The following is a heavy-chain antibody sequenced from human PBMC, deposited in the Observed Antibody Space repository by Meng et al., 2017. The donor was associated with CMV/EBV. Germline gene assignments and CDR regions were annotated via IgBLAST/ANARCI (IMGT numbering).Heavy chain of an antibody. J-gene: IGHJ4*02. CDR2: ISGSGGST. CDR1: GFTFSSYA. Sequence: GESLKISCAASGFTFSSYAMSWVRQAPGKGLEWVSAISGSGGSTYYADSVKGRFTISRDNSKNTLYLQMNSLRAEDTAVYYCAKRTVSTDGPYFDYWGQGTLVTVSS. V-gene: IGHV3-23*01. D-gene: IGHD5/OR15-5a*01. CDR3: AKRTVSTDGPYFDY.